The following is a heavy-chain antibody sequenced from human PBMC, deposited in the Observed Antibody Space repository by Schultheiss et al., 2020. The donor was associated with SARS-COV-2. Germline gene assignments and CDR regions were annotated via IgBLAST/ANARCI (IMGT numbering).Heavy chain of an antibody. CDR3: ARDFGDYSWFDP. J-gene: IGHJ5*02. D-gene: IGHD4-17*01. V-gene: IGHV1-2*02. CDR1: GYTFTDYY. CDR2: INPNSGGT. Sequence: ASVKVSCKASGYTFTDYYMHWVRQAPGQGLEWMGWINPNSGGTNYAQKLQGRVTMTTDTSTSTAYMELRSLRSDDTAVYYCARDFGDYSWFDPWGQGTLVTVSS.